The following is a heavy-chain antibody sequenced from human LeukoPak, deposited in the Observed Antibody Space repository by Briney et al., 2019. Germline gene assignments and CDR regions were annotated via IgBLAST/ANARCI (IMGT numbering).Heavy chain of an antibody. CDR2: IYYSGST. V-gene: IGHV4-59*12. CDR3: ARAPEFSSGWLLDY. CDR1: GGSISTFY. Sequence: SETLSLTCTVSGGSISTFYWSWIRQSPGKGLEWIGYIYYSGSTNYSPSLKSRVTISVDTSRNQFSLKLSSVTAADTAMYYCARAPEFSSGWLLDYWGQGTLVTVSS. J-gene: IGHJ4*02. D-gene: IGHD6-19*01.